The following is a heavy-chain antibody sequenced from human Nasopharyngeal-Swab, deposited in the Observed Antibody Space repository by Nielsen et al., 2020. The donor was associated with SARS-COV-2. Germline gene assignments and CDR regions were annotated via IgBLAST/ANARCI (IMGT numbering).Heavy chain of an antibody. J-gene: IGHJ6*03. CDR2: IYYSGST. CDR1: GGSISSSSYY. D-gene: IGHD3-16*02. CDR3: ARDVGRGYRYYYYYYYMDV. V-gene: IGHV4-39*07. Sequence: SETLSLTCTVSGGSISSSSYYWGWIRQPPGKGLEWIGSIYYSGSTYYNPSLKSRVTISVDTSKNQFSLKLSSVTAADTAVYYCARDVGRGYRYYYYYYYMDVWGKGTTVTVSS.